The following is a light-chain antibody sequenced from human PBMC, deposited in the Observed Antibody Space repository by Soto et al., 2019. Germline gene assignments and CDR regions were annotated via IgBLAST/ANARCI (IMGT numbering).Light chain of an antibody. CDR2: RIS. J-gene: IGKJ2*01. CDR3: MQDTHWPYT. V-gene: IGKV2-30*01. Sequence: EVVMTQSPLSLSVTLGQPASISCRSSQSLVYSDGYTYLNWFQQRPGLPPRRLIYRISNRDSGVPERLSGSGSGTDFTLKISRVEAEDVGVYYCMQDTHWPYTFGRGTKLEIK. CDR1: QSLVYSDGYTY.